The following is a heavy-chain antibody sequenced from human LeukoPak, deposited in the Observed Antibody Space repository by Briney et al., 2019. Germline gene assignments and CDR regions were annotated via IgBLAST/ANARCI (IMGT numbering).Heavy chain of an antibody. V-gene: IGHV4-4*07. CDR1: GASTSDYY. J-gene: IGHJ5*02. D-gene: IGHD2-2*01. CDR3: ARDYAPLGVAP. CDR2: IYSVST. Sequence: SETLSLTCTVSGASTSDYYWSWIRQPAGMGLEWIGRIYSVSTDYNPSFRSRVTISTDKSKNQFSLRLTSMTAADTAMYYCARDYAPLGVAPGGQGTLVIVSS.